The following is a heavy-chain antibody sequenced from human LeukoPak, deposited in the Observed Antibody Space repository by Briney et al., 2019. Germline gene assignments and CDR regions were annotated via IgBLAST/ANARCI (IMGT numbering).Heavy chain of an antibody. Sequence: RPSETLSLTCTVSGGSITSNIYYLGWNRQPPGKGLEWIGSLYYTGSTYYNPSLKSRVTISVDTSKNQVSLKLTSVTAADTAVYYCARAPDIMYAFDIWGQGTMVTVSS. CDR3: ARAPDIMYAFDI. CDR1: GGSITSNIYY. V-gene: IGHV4-39*01. J-gene: IGHJ3*02. D-gene: IGHD5/OR15-5a*01. CDR2: LYYTGST.